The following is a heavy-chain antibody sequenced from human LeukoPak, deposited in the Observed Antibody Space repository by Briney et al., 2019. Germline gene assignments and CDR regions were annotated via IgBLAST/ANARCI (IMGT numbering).Heavy chain of an antibody. V-gene: IGHV3-23*01. CDR2: ISASGGST. D-gene: IGHD6-19*01. CDR1: GFTFSSYA. Sequence: GGSLRLSCAASGFTFSSYAMSWVRQAPGKGLEWVSAISASGGSTYYADSVKGRFTISRDNAKNSLYLQMNSLRAEDTAVYYCARPGYSSGWYPPSSYWYFDLWGRGTLVTVSS. J-gene: IGHJ2*01. CDR3: ARPGYSSGWYPPSSYWYFDL.